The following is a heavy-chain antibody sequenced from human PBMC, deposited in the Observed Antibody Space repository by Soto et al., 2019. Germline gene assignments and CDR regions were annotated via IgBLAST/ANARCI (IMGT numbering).Heavy chain of an antibody. V-gene: IGHV1-18*01. D-gene: IGHD6-25*01. CDR3: ARDGKKSGGGSDAFDI. J-gene: IGHJ3*02. CDR2: ISAYNGNT. Sequence: ASVKVSCKASGYTFTSYGISWVRQAPGQGLEWMGWISAYNGNTNYAQKLQGRVTMTTDTSSSTAYMELRSLRSDDTAVYYCARDGKKSGGGSDAFDIWGQGTMVTVSS. CDR1: GYTFTSYG.